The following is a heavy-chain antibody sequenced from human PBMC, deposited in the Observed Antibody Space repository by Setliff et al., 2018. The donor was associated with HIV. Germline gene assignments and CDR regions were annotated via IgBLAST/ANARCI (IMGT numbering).Heavy chain of an antibody. J-gene: IGHJ4*02. CDR2: IHIGGNT. CDR1: GGSINSGIYY. D-gene: IGHD3-10*01. Sequence: SETLSLTCTVSGGSINSGIYYWTWIWQPAGKGLEWLGRIHIGGNTNYNPSLKSRVTMSVDTSKNQFSLNLNSVTATDTAVYYCARQGGYNSPLMVWGQGKLVTVSS. CDR3: ARQGGYNSPLMV. V-gene: IGHV4-61*02.